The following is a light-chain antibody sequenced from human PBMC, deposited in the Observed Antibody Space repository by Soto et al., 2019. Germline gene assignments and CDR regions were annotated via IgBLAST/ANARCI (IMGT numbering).Light chain of an antibody. CDR1: QSASSSY. J-gene: IGKJ2*01. CDR3: QQYGTLGYT. V-gene: IGKV3-20*01. Sequence: EIVLTQSPGTLFLSPGERATLSCRASQSASSSYLAWYQQKPGQAPRLLIYGASIRATGIPDRFSGSGSGTEFTLAINRVEPEDFAVYYCQQYGTLGYTFGQGTKLEI. CDR2: GAS.